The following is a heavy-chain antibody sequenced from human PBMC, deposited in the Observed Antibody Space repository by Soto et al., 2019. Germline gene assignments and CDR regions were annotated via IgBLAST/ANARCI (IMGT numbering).Heavy chain of an antibody. Sequence: QVQLQESGPGLVKPSETLSLTCTVSGGSISGYYWSWIRQPPGKGLEWIGYIYYSGSTNYNPSLKSRVTISVDTSKNQFSLNLSSVTAADTAVYYCARVFRGGKAFDYWGQGTLVTVSS. J-gene: IGHJ4*02. CDR1: GGSISGYY. CDR2: IYYSGST. CDR3: ARVFRGGKAFDY. V-gene: IGHV4-59*01.